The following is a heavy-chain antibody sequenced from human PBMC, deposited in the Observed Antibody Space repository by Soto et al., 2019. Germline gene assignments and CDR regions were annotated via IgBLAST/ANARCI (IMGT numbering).Heavy chain of an antibody. D-gene: IGHD6-13*01. V-gene: IGHV4-59*02. CDR2: VYYSGST. J-gene: IGHJ4*01. Sequence: AETRSLTCTVTGGSVNSYCWSWMRQPPGKGLECMGYVYYSGSTNYNPSLKSRVTISVDTSKNQISLRLKSVTAADTAVYYCARAETSGIHNFEYWGQGRMVTVSS. CDR3: ARAETSGIHNFEY. CDR1: GGSVNSYC.